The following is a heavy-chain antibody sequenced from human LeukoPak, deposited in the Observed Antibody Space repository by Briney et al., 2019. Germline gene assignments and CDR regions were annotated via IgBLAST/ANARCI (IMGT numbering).Heavy chain of an antibody. CDR3: AKSRYRSSTSCYGAYYFDY. CDR2: IWFDGSNK. CDR1: GFIFSTYG. Sequence: QAGGSLRLSCEASGFIFSTYGMHWVRQAPGKGLEWVAVIWFDGSNKYYADSVRGRFSISRDNSKNTLYLQMNSLRAEDTAVYYCAKSRYRSSTSCYGAYYFDYWGQGTLVTVSS. D-gene: IGHD2-2*01. V-gene: IGHV3-30*02. J-gene: IGHJ4*02.